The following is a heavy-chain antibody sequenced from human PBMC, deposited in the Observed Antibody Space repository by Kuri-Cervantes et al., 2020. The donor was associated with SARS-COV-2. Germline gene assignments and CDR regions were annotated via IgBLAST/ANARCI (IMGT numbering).Heavy chain of an antibody. V-gene: IGHV3-30*02. D-gene: IGHD3/OR15-3a*01. Sequence: GGSLRLSCAASGFTFSSYGMHWVRQAPGKGLEWVAFIRYDGSNKYYADSVKGRFTISRDNSKNTLYLQMNGLRAEDTAVYYCARDWAGTEGFDAFDIWGQGTMVTVSS. CDR1: GFTFSSYG. CDR2: IRYDGSNK. CDR3: ARDWAGTEGFDAFDI. J-gene: IGHJ3*02.